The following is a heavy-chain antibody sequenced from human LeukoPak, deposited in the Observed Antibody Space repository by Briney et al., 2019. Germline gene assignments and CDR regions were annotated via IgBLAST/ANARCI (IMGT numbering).Heavy chain of an antibody. D-gene: IGHD3-3*01. CDR2: INHSGST. V-gene: IGHV4-34*01. CDR1: GGSFSGYY. Sequence: PSETLSLTCAVYGGSFSGYYWSWIRQPPGKGLEWIGEINHSGSTNYNPSLKSRVTISVDTSKNQFSLKLSSVTAADTAVYYCARVPRFLEWQNDYWGQGTLVTVSS. CDR3: ARVPRFLEWQNDY. J-gene: IGHJ4*02.